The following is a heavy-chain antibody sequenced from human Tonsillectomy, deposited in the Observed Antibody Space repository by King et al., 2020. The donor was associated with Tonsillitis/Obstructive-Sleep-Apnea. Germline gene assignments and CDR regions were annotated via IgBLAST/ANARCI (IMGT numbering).Heavy chain of an antibody. V-gene: IGHV3-23*04. D-gene: IGHD2-15*01. Sequence: VQLVESGGGLVQPGGSLRLSCAASGFTFRSYAMSWVRQAPGKGLEWVSAISGSGGNTYYADSVKGRFTISRDNSKNTLYLQMNSLRAEDTAVYYCVASLRWLDDYWGQGTLVTVSS. J-gene: IGHJ4*02. CDR1: GFTFRSYA. CDR3: VASLRWLDDY. CDR2: ISGSGGNT.